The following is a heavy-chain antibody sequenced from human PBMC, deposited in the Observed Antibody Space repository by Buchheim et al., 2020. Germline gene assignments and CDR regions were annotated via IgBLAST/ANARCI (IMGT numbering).Heavy chain of an antibody. V-gene: IGHV3-11*01. D-gene: IGHD2-21*02. CDR2: ISSTGTTV. Sequence: QVRLVHSGGGLVKPGGSLRLSCAVSGFTFTDHYMAWIRQAPGKGLECVAYISSTGTTVYYADSVKGRFTISRGSAENSLNLQMNALTAEDTAVYYCARESDPYCGGDCYYYDFWGQGTL. CDR3: ARESDPYCGGDCYYYDF. CDR1: GFTFTDHY. J-gene: IGHJ4*02.